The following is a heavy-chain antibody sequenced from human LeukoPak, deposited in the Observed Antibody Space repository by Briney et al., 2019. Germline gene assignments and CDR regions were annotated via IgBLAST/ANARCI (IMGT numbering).Heavy chain of an antibody. CDR3: ARSQGRYCSGGSCYKAFDI. Sequence: SETLSLTCAVYGGSFSGYYWSWIRQPPGKGLEWIGEINHSGSTNYNPSLKSRVTISVDTSKNQFSLKLSSVTAADTAVYYCARSQGRYCSGGSCYKAFDIWGQGTMVTVSP. J-gene: IGHJ3*02. CDR2: INHSGST. CDR1: GGSFSGYY. D-gene: IGHD2-15*01. V-gene: IGHV4-34*01.